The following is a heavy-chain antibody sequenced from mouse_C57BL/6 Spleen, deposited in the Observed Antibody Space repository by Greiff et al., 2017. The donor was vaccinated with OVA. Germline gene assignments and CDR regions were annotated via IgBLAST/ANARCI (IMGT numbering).Heavy chain of an antibody. D-gene: IGHD2-3*01. J-gene: IGHJ1*03. CDR2: INPYNGGT. CDR3: ARKGLNDGYYGYFDV. V-gene: IGHV1-19*01. Sequence: EVQRVESGPVLVKPGASVKMSCKASGYTFTDYYMNWVKQSHGKSLEWIGVINPYNGGTSYNQKFKGKATLTVDKSSSTAYMELNSLTSEDSAVYYCARKGLNDGYYGYFDVWGTGTTVTVSS. CDR1: GYTFTDYY.